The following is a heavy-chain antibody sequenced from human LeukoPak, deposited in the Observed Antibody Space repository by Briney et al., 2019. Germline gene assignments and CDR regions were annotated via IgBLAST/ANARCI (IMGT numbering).Heavy chain of an antibody. CDR3: ARDLDTAMVQAGY. Sequence: PGRSLRLSCAASGFTFSSYAMHWVRQAPGKGLEWVAVISYDGSNKYYADSVKGRFTISRDNSKNTLYLQMNSLRAEDTAVYYCARDLDTAMVQAGYWGQGTLVTVSS. V-gene: IGHV3-30*04. CDR2: ISYDGSNK. D-gene: IGHD5-18*01. J-gene: IGHJ4*02. CDR1: GFTFSSYA.